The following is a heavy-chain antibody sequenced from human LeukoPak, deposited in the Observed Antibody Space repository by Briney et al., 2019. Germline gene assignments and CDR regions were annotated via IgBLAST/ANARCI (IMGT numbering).Heavy chain of an antibody. Sequence: PGGSLRLSCAASGFTFSSYAMSWVRQAPGKGLEWVSAISGSGGSTYYADSVKGRFTISRDNSKNTLYLQMNSLRAEDTAVYYCAKGKQRGRLIVVAEAFDYWGQGTLVTVSS. D-gene: IGHD2-2*01. V-gene: IGHV3-23*01. CDR2: ISGSGGST. CDR3: AKGKQRGRLIVVAEAFDY. CDR1: GFTFSSYA. J-gene: IGHJ4*02.